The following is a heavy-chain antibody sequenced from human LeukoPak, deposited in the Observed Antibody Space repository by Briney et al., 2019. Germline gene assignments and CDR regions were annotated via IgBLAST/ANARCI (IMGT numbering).Heavy chain of an antibody. Sequence: PGGSLRLSCAASGFTFSSYWMHWVRQAPGKWLVWVSRINSDGSSTTYADSLKGRFTISRDNAKNTLYLQLNSLRAEDTAVYYCIRDLRPGSLDAFDIWGQGTMVTVSS. CDR1: GFTFSSYW. J-gene: IGHJ3*02. D-gene: IGHD2-15*01. V-gene: IGHV3-74*01. CDR3: IRDLRPGSLDAFDI. CDR2: INSDGSST.